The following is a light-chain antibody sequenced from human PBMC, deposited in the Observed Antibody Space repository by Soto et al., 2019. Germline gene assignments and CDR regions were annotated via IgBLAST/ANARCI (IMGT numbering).Light chain of an antibody. V-gene: IGKV1-5*01. CDR2: DAS. CDR3: QQYNSYSRT. Sequence: IQLTHAASTLSASVGDRVTITCRASQSISSWLAWYQQKPGKAPKLLIYDASSLESGVPSRFSGSGSGTEFTLTISSLQPDDFATYYCQQYNSYSRTFGQGTKVDIK. J-gene: IGKJ1*01. CDR1: QSISSW.